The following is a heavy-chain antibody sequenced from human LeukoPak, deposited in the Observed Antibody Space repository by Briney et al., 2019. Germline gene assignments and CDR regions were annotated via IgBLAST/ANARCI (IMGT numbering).Heavy chain of an antibody. CDR2: ISAYNGNT. Sequence: ASVKVSCKASGYTFTSDGISWVRQAPGQGLEWMGWISAYNGNTNYAQKLQGRVTMTTDTSTSTAYMELRSLRSDDTAVYYCARGYIPMVRGGITLDYWGQGTLVTVSS. V-gene: IGHV1-18*01. CDR3: ARGYIPMVRGGITLDY. CDR1: GYTFTSDG. D-gene: IGHD3-10*01. J-gene: IGHJ4*02.